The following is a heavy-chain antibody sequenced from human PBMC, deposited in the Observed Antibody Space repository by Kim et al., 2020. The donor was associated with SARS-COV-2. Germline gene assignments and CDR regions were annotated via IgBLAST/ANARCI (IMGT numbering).Heavy chain of an antibody. J-gene: IGHJ5*02. CDR3: ARDNPPHYYGSGSYLNWFDP. Sequence: GGSLRLSCAASGFTFSSYSMNWVRQAPGKGLEWVSSISSSSSYIYYADSVKGRFTISRDNAKNSLYLQMNSLRAEDTAVYYCARDNPPHYYGSGSYLNWFDPWGQGTLVTVSS. D-gene: IGHD3-10*01. CDR1: GFTFSSYS. V-gene: IGHV3-21*01. CDR2: ISSSSSYI.